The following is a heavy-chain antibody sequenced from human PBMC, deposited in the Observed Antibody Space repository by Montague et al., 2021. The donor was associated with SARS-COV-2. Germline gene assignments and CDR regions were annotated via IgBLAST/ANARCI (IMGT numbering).Heavy chain of an antibody. D-gene: IGHD3-16*01. CDR1: GGSTSRYF. CDR3: ARVTLGGRDGRTRQYEGLDS. J-gene: IGHJ4*02. Sequence: SETLSLTCTVSGGSTSRYFWNWIRQTPGKGLGWMGYVHDIESSIYNPSLQSRITILLDTPKNQFSLRLNAVTAADTAVYYCARVTLGGRDGRTRQYEGLDSWGQGTLVTVSS. CDR2: VHDIESS. V-gene: IGHV4-59*01.